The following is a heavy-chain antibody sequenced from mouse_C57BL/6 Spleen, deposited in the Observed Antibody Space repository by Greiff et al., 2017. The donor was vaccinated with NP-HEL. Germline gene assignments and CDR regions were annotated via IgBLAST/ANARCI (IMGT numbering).Heavy chain of an antibody. CDR1: GYTFTTYP. CDR2: FHPYNDDT. Sequence: QVQLQQSGAELVKPGASVKMSCKASGYTFTTYPIEWMKQNHGKSLEWIGNFHPYNDDTKYNEKFKGKATLTVEKSSSTVYLELSRLSSDDSAVYDCARGGYDGAWFAYWGQGTLVTVSA. V-gene: IGHV1-47*01. CDR3: ARGGYDGAWFAY. J-gene: IGHJ3*01. D-gene: IGHD2-2*01.